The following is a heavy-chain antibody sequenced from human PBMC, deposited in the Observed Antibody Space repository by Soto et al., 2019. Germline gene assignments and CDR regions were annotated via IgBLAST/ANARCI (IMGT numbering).Heavy chain of an antibody. CDR2: IYYSGST. CDR1: GGSISSYY. CDR3: ARASLYYDSSGYYYLNWFDP. Sequence: PSETLSLTCTVSGGSISSYYWSWIRQPPGKGLEWIGYIYYSGSTNYNPSLKSRVTISVDTSKNQFSLKLSSVTAADTAVYYCARASLYYDSSGYYYLNWFDPWGQGTLVTVSS. J-gene: IGHJ5*02. V-gene: IGHV4-59*01. D-gene: IGHD3-22*01.